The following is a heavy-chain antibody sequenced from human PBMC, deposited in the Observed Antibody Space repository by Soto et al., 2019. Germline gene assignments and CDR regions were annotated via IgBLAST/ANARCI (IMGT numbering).Heavy chain of an antibody. D-gene: IGHD2-15*01. CDR1: GYTFTSYG. CDR3: ATTLKVSDRVVYVVEI. V-gene: IGHV1-18*04. Sequence: QLQLVQSGGEVKKPGASVKVSCTASGYTFTSYGITWVRQAPGQGLEWMGCISGYNGNTRYAQNFHDRVTLTTDTSTRTAYMALRSLRSDVTAVYCGATTLKVSDRVVYVVEIWGQGTLITVSS. J-gene: IGHJ4*02. CDR2: ISGYNGNT.